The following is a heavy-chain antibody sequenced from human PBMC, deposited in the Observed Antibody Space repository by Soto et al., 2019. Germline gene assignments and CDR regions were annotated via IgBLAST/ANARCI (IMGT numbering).Heavy chain of an antibody. V-gene: IGHV4-39*01. CDR3: ARRNWFSLDY. D-gene: IGHD3-9*01. CDR1: GGSISSSSYY. Sequence: PSESLSLTCTVSGGSISSSSYYWGWIRQPPGKGLEWIGSISSSGSTYYKPSLKSRVAMSVDTSKNQFSIKLTSVTAADTAVYYCARRNWFSLDYWGHGTLVTSSS. CDR2: ISSSGST. J-gene: IGHJ4*01.